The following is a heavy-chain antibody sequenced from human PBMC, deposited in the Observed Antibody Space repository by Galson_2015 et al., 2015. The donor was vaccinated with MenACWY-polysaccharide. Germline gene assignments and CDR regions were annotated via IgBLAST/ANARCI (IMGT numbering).Heavy chain of an antibody. Sequence: SLRLSCAASGFTFSSYDMNWVRQAPGKGLEWVLYISSSGTTIYYADSVKGRFTISRDNAKNSLYLQMNSLRADDTAVYYCARGRGSYYDKSRGYFDYWGQGTLVTVSS. J-gene: IGHJ4*02. CDR2: ISSSGTTI. CDR3: ARGRGSYYDKSRGYFDY. V-gene: IGHV3-48*03. CDR1: GFTFSSYD. D-gene: IGHD3-22*01.